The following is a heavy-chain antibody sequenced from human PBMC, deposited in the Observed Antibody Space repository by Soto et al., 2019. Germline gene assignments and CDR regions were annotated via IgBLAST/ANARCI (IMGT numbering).Heavy chain of an antibody. V-gene: IGHV1-69*12. CDR1: GGTFSSYA. Sequence: QVQLVQSGAEVKKPGSSVKVSCKASGGTFSSYAISWVRQAPGQGLEWMGGIIPIFGTANYAQKFQGRVTFTADEATSTAYMELSSLRSEDTAVYYCARAGIAVAGTDWGAFDYWGQGTLVTVSS. J-gene: IGHJ4*02. CDR3: ARAGIAVAGTDWGAFDY. CDR2: IIPIFGTA. D-gene: IGHD6-19*01.